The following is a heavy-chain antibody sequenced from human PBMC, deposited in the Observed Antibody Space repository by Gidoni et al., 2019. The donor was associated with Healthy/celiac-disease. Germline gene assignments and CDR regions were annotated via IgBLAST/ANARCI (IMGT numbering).Heavy chain of an antibody. D-gene: IGHD2-2*02. CDR3: ARFVYCSSTSCYNYFDY. CDR1: GGSISRGGYY. Sequence: QVQLQESGPGLVKPSQTLSLTCTVSGGSISRGGYYWSWIRQHPGKGLEWIGYIYYSGSTYYNPSLKSRVTISVDTSKNQFSLKLSSVTAADRAVYYCARFVYCSSTSCYNYFDYWGQGTLVTVSS. CDR2: IYYSGST. J-gene: IGHJ4*02. V-gene: IGHV4-31*03.